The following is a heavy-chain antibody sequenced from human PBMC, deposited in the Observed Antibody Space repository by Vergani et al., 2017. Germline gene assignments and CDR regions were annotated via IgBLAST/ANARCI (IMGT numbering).Heavy chain of an antibody. CDR3: ASNLLYSSGWYDGAFDI. CDR1: DYTFTSYG. D-gene: IGHD6-19*01. CDR2: ISAYNGNT. J-gene: IGHJ3*02. V-gene: IGHV1-18*01. Sequence: QVQLVQSGAEVKKPGASVKVSCKASDYTFTSYGFSWVRQAPGQGLEWMGWISAYNGNTNYAQKLQGRVTMTTDTSTSTAYMELRSLRSDDTAVYYCASNLLYSSGWYDGAFDIWGQGTMVTVSS.